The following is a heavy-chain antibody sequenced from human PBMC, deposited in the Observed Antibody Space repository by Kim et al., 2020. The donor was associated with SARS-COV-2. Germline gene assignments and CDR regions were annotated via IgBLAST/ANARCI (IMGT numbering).Heavy chain of an antibody. J-gene: IGHJ5*02. V-gene: IGHV4-31*03. D-gene: IGHD4-17*01. CDR3: AGDSIYGDWFDP. CDR1: GGSISSGGYY. Sequence: SETLSLTCTVSGGSISSGGYYWSWIRQHPGKGLEWIGYIYYSGSTYYNPSLKSRVTISVDTSKNQFSLKLSSVTAADTAVYYCAGDSIYGDWFDPWGQGTLVTVSS. CDR2: IYYSGST.